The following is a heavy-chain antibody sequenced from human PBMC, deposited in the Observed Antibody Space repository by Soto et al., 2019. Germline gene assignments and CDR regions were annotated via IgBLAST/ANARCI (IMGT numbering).Heavy chain of an antibody. D-gene: IGHD3-3*02. CDR1: GDTFSSSA. Sequence: QVQVVQSGAEVKKPGSSVKVSCKSSGDTFSSSAISWVRQAPGQGLEWMGGIIPIFRTPDYAQKFQGRVTIPADESTSTAYMELSSLRSEDTAVYYCARDKARQELGGNYDYALDVWGQGTTVTVSS. J-gene: IGHJ6*02. V-gene: IGHV1-69*12. CDR3: ARDKARQELGGNYDYALDV. CDR2: IIPIFRTP.